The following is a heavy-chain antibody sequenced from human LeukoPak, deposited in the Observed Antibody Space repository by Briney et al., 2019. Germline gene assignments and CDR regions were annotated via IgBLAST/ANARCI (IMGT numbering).Heavy chain of an antibody. CDR3: ASRVWQQLVPPPQH. CDR2: IYTSGST. V-gene: IGHV4-4*07. D-gene: IGHD6-13*01. Sequence: SETLSLTCTVSGGSISSYYWSWIRQPAGKGLEWIGRIYTSGSTNYNPSLKNRVTMSVDTSKNQFSLKLSSVTAADTAVYYCASRVWQQLVPPPQHWGQGTLVTVSS. J-gene: IGHJ1*01. CDR1: GGSISSYY.